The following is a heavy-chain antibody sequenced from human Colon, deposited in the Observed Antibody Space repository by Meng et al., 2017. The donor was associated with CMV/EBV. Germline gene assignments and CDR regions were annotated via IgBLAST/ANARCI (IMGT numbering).Heavy chain of an antibody. D-gene: IGHD2-2*01. V-gene: IGHV4-34*12. J-gene: IGHJ4*02. Sequence: VQLQQWGGGLLKPSGTLSLTCGVYNGSFSGYFWTWIRQPPGKGLEWIGEIFRDGSTKYNPSLQSRVTMSVDTSKNHFSLNQRSVTAADTAVYFCARATKPNCWEVLEYWGQGTLVTVSS. CDR3: ARATKPNCWEVLEY. CDR1: NGSFSGYF. CDR2: IFRDGST.